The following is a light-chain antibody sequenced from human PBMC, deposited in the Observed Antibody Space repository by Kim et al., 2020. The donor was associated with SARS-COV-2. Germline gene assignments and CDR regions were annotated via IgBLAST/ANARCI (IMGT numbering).Light chain of an antibody. V-gene: IGKV3-11*01. J-gene: IGKJ5*01. CDR2: DIS. CDR1: QNIGKY. CDR3: QHRAIWPIT. Sequence: EIVLTQSPATLSLSPGERVTLSCRASQNIGKYIAWHQQKPGQAPRLLIYDISNRAAGTPARFTGSGSGTDFTLTISSLEPEDFAVYYCQHRAIWPITFGRGTRLEIK.